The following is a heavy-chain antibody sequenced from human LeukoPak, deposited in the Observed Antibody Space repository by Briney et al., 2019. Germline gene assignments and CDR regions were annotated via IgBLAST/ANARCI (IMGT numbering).Heavy chain of an antibody. Sequence: GASLKVSCKASGYTFSSYGISWVRQAPGQGLEWMGWISAYNGNTNFAQEFQGRVTMTTDTSTSTASMELRSLRSDDTAVYYCARDQGIYNHRIIDPWGQGTLVTVSS. D-gene: IGHD5-12*01. CDR1: GYTFSSYG. CDR2: ISAYNGNT. J-gene: IGHJ5*02. V-gene: IGHV1-18*01. CDR3: ARDQGIYNHRIIDP.